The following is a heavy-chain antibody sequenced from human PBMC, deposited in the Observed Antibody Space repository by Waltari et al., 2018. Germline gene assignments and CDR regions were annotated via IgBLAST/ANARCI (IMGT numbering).Heavy chain of an antibody. CDR2: IIPILGIA. V-gene: IGHV1-69*10. J-gene: IGHJ4*02. CDR1: GGTFSSYA. D-gene: IGHD2-21*01. Sequence: QVQLVQSGAEVKKPGSSVKVSCKASGGTFSSYAISWVRQAPGQGLEWMGGIIPILGIANYAQKFQGRVTMTRDTSTSTVYMELSSLRSEDTAVYYCARVLYCGGDCYKSGAFDYWGQGTLVTVSS. CDR3: ARVLYCGGDCYKSGAFDY.